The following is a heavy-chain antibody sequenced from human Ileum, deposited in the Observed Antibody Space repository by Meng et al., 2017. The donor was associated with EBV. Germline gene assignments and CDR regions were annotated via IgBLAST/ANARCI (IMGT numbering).Heavy chain of an antibody. D-gene: IGHD3-10*01. CDR1: GYAFTSYI. CDR3: ARTYYGSYGFDY. J-gene: IGHJ4*02. Sequence: QVQLVQSGAEVKNPGASVKVSCKASGYAFTSYILHWVRQAPGQRLEWMGWINVGVGYTKYSQKFQGRVTMTRETSTNTAYMELTSLRSDDTAVYYCARTYYGSYGFDYWGQGTLVTVSS. V-gene: IGHV1-3*01. CDR2: INVGVGYT.